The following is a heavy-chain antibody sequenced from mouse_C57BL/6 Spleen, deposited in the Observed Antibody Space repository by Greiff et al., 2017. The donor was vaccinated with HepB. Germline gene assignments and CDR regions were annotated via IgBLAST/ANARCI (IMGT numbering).Heavy chain of an antibody. CDR2: IDPSDSET. Sequence: QVQLQQHGAELVRPGSSVKLSCKASGYTFTSYWMHWVKQRPIQGLEWIGNIDPSDSETHYNQKFKDKATLTVDKSSSTAYMQLSSLTSEDSAVYYCARSDYGSSCWYFDVWGTGTTVTVSS. V-gene: IGHV1-52*01. J-gene: IGHJ1*03. CDR3: ARSDYGSSCWYFDV. D-gene: IGHD1-1*01. CDR1: GYTFTSYW.